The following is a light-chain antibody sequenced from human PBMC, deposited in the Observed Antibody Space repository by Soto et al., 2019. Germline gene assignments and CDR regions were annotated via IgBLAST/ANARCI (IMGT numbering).Light chain of an antibody. CDR2: GAS. J-gene: IGKJ4*01. Sequence: EIVMTQSPATLSVSPGERATLSCRASQSVSSNLAWYQQKPGQAPRLLIYGASTRATGIPARFSGGGSGTEFTLTISSLQSEDFAVFYCQQYNNCPPLTFGGGTKVDI. CDR3: QQYNNCPPLT. CDR1: QSVSSN. V-gene: IGKV3-15*01.